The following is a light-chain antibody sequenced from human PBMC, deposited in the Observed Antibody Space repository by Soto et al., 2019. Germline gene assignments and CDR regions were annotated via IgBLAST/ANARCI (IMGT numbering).Light chain of an antibody. J-gene: IGLJ1*01. CDR3: SSFTSSITYV. Sequence: QSALTQPASVSGSPGQSITISCTGTSSDVGGYNSVSWYRQDPGKAPKLMIYDVTNRPSGVSNRFSGSKSGNTASLTISGLQPEDEADYYCSSFTSSITYVFGTGTKLTVL. V-gene: IGLV2-14*01. CDR2: DVT. CDR1: SSDVGGYNS.